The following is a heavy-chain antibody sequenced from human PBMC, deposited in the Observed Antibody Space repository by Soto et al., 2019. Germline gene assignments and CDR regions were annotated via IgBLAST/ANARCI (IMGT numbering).Heavy chain of an antibody. CDR2: IIPILGIA. Sequence: QVQLVQSGAEVKKPGSSVKVSCKASGGTFSSYTISWVRQAPGQGLEWMGRIIPILGIANYAQKFQGRVTLTADKSTSTAHMELSSLRSEDTAVYYCARDDGLAYCGGDCYSWGQGTLVTVSS. CDR1: GGTFSSYT. D-gene: IGHD2-21*02. J-gene: IGHJ4*02. CDR3: ARDDGLAYCGGDCYS. V-gene: IGHV1-69*02.